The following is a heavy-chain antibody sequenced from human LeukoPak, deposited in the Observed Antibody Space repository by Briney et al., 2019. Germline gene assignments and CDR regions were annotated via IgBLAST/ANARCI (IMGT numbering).Heavy chain of an antibody. CDR1: GFTFSSYA. CDR2: ISGSGGST. J-gene: IGHJ6*03. D-gene: IGHD3-22*01. V-gene: IGHV3-23*01. CDR3: AKGYDSSGCYYFGYYYYYMDV. Sequence: PGGSLRLSCAASGFTFSSYAMSWVRQAPGKGLEWVSAISGSGGSTYYADSVKGRFTISRDNSKNTLYLQMNSLRAEDTAVYYCAKGYDSSGCYYFGYYYYYMDVWGKGTTVTVSS.